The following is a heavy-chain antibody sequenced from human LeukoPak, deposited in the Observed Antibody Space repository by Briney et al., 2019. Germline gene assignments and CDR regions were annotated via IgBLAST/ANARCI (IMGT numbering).Heavy chain of an antibody. CDR3: ARVGSVCSSTSCYAFDI. D-gene: IGHD2-2*01. J-gene: IGHJ3*02. Sequence: RASVKVSCKASGGTLSSYAISWVRQAPGQGLEWMGIINPSGGSTSYAQKFQGRVTMTRDTSTSTVYMELSSLRSEDTAVYYCARVGSVCSSTSCYAFDIWGQGTMVTVSS. V-gene: IGHV1-46*03. CDR1: GGTLSSYA. CDR2: INPSGGST.